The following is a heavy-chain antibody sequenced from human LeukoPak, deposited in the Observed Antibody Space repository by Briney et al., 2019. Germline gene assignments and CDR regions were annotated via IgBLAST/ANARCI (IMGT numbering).Heavy chain of an antibody. J-gene: IGHJ6*03. CDR3: ARVEGGSSYYYYYMDV. D-gene: IGHD1-26*01. Sequence: SETLSLTCTVSGGSISSYYWGWIRQPPGKGLEWIGSIYHSGSTYYNPSLKSRVTISVDTSKNQFSLKLSSVTAADTAVYYCARVEGGSSYYYYYMDVWGKGTTVTVSS. CDR2: IYHSGST. CDR1: GGSISSYY. V-gene: IGHV4-38-2*02.